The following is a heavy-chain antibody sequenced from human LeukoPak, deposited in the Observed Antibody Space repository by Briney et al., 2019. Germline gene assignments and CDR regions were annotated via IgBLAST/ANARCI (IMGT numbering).Heavy chain of an antibody. J-gene: IGHJ4*02. D-gene: IGHD6-19*01. CDR1: GFTFSSYA. V-gene: IGHV3-23*01. CDR3: ARDYIAVADPFDY. CDR2: ITGSGATT. Sequence: GGSLRLSCAASGFTFSSYAMSWVRQAPGRGLEWVSSITGSGATTYYADSVKGRFTVSRDNSKNTLYLQMNSLRAEDTAVYYCARDYIAVADPFDYWGQGTLVTVSS.